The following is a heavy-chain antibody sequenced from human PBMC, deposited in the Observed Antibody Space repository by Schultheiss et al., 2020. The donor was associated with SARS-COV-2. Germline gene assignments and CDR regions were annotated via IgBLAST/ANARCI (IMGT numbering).Heavy chain of an antibody. Sequence: GGSLRLSCAASGFTFSSYAMSWVRQAPGKGLEWVSAISGSGGSTYYADSVKGQFTISRDNSKNTLYLQMNSLRAEDTAVYYCARVRKVWASNNWSYYFDYWGQGTLVTVSS. CDR1: GFTFSSYA. CDR2: ISGSGGST. V-gene: IGHV3-23*01. J-gene: IGHJ4*02. D-gene: IGHD1-1*01. CDR3: ARVRKVWASNNWSYYFDY.